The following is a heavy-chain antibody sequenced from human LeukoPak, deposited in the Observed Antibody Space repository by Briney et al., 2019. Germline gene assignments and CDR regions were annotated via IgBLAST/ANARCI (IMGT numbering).Heavy chain of an antibody. CDR1: GGSISTYF. V-gene: IGHV4-59*08. CDR3: ARHKSSGSYPLDY. D-gene: IGHD3-22*01. J-gene: IGHJ4*02. Sequence: SSETLSLTCTVSGGSISTYFWSWIRQPPGKPLEWIGHVYFSGSTNYNPSLESRVTISVDTSKNQFSLTLSSVTAADTAVYYCARHKSSGSYPLDYWGQGILVTVSS. CDR2: VYFSGST.